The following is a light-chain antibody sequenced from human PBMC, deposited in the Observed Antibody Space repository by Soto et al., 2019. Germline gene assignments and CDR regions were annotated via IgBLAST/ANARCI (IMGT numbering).Light chain of an antibody. CDR3: TSYTSSSTLYV. CDR2: EVS. V-gene: IGLV2-14*01. Sequence: QSVLTQPASVSGSPGQSITISCTGTGSDVGGYNHVSWYQQHPGKAPKLMIYEVSRRPSGVSNRFSGSKSGNTASLTISGLQAEDEADYYCTSYTSSSTLYVFGSGTKVTVL. J-gene: IGLJ1*01. CDR1: GSDVGGYNH.